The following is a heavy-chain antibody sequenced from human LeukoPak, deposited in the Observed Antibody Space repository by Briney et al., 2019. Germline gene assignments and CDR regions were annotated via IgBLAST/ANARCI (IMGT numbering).Heavy chain of an antibody. Sequence: GGSLRLSCAASGFTFSSYWMSWFRQAPGKGLEWVGFIKSKAYGGTTEYAASVKGRFTISRDDSKSIAYLQMNSLKTEDTAVYYCTRDRGDYYDSSGYLDYWGQGTLVTVSS. D-gene: IGHD3-22*01. CDR2: IKSKAYGGTT. CDR1: GFTFSSYW. CDR3: TRDRGDYYDSSGYLDY. J-gene: IGHJ4*02. V-gene: IGHV3-49*03.